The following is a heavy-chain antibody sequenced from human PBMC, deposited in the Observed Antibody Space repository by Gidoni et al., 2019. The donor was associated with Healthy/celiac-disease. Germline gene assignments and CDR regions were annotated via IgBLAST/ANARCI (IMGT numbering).Heavy chain of an antibody. D-gene: IGHD2-15*01. CDR2: ISYDGSNK. J-gene: IGHJ4*02. CDR3: APVAAAPLADY. Sequence: QVQLVESGGGVVQPGRSLRLSCAASGFTFSSYAMHWVRQAPGKGLEWVAVISYDGSNKYYEDSVKGRFTISRDNSKNTLYLQMNSLRAEDTAVYYCAPVAAAPLADYWGQGTLVTVSS. CDR1: GFTFSSYA. V-gene: IGHV3-30-3*01.